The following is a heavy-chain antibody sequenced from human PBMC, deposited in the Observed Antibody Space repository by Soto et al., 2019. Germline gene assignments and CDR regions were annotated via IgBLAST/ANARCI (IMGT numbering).Heavy chain of an antibody. CDR3: ARFNWYFDL. CDR1: GGSISSYY. J-gene: IGHJ2*01. Sequence: QVQLQESGPGLVKPSETLSLTCTVSGGSISSYYWSWIRQPPGKGLEWIGYIYYRGSTNYNPSLKSRVTISVDTAKNQCSLKLSAVTAADTAMYYCARFNWYFDLWCRGTLVTVSS. V-gene: IGHV4-59*01. CDR2: IYYRGST.